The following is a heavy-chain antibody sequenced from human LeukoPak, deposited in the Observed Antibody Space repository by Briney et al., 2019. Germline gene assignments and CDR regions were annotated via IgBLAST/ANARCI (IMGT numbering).Heavy chain of an antibody. CDR1: GFTFSRYA. Sequence: GGSLRLSCVASGFTFSRYAMSWVRQAPGKGLEWVSALISSGGTTLYADSVKGRFTISRDNSKNTLYLQMNSLRAEDTAVYYCAKDRSSSFSGFLGYWGQGTLVTVSS. V-gene: IGHV3-23*01. D-gene: IGHD6-6*01. CDR2: LISSGGTT. J-gene: IGHJ4*02. CDR3: AKDRSSSFSGFLGY.